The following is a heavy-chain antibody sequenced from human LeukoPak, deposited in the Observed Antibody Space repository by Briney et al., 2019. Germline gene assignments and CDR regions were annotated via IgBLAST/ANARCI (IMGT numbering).Heavy chain of an antibody. Sequence: PSETLSLTCTVAGGSSSSYYWSWLRQPAGKGLEWIGRIYTSGSTNYNPSLKSRVTMSVDTSKNQFSLKLSSVTAADTAVYYCARSGAASSTFSYYYYMDVWGKGTTVTVSS. CDR2: IYTSGST. CDR3: ARSGAASSTFSYYYYMDV. CDR1: GGSSSSYY. J-gene: IGHJ6*03. V-gene: IGHV4-4*07. D-gene: IGHD6-6*01.